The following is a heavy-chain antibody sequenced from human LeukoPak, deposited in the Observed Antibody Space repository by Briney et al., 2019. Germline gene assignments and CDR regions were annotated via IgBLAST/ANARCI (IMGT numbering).Heavy chain of an antibody. J-gene: IGHJ4*02. Sequence: SETLSLTCTVSGGSISSGGYYWSWIRQHPGKGLEWIGYIYYSGSTYYNPSLKSRVTISVDTSKNQFSLKLSSVTAADAAVYYCASSGYDLGHDYWGQGTLVTVSS. D-gene: IGHD5-12*01. V-gene: IGHV4-31*03. CDR1: GGSISSGGYY. CDR2: IYYSGST. CDR3: ASSGYDLGHDY.